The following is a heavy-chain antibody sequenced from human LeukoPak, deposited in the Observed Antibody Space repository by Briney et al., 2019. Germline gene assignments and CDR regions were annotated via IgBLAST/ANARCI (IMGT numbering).Heavy chain of an antibody. CDR1: GGTFSSYA. V-gene: IGHV1-69*05. D-gene: IGHD6-6*01. CDR2: IIPIFGTA. Sequence: ASVKVSCKASGGTFSSYAISWVRQAPGQGLEWMGGIIPIFGTANYAQKFQGRVTITTDESTSTAYMELSSLRSEDTAVYYCAIRSYSSSSGLKNWFDPWGQGTLVTVSS. J-gene: IGHJ5*02. CDR3: AIRSYSSSSGLKNWFDP.